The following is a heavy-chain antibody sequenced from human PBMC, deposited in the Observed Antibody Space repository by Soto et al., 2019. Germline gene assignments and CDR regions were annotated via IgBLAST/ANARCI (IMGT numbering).Heavy chain of an antibody. J-gene: IGHJ5*02. V-gene: IGHV1-8*01. Sequence: GASVKVSCKASGYTFTCYDINWVRQATGQGLEWMGWMNPNSGNTGYAQKFQGRVTMTRNTSISTAYMELSSLRSEDTAVYYCARAYDFWSGRDWLDPWGQGTLVTVSS. CDR1: GYTFTCYD. D-gene: IGHD3-3*01. CDR3: ARAYDFWSGRDWLDP. CDR2: MNPNSGNT.